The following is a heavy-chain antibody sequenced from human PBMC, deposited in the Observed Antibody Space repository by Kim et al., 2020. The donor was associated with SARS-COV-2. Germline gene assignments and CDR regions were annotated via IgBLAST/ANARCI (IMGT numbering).Heavy chain of an antibody. V-gene: IGHV4-38-2*02. J-gene: IGHJ4*01. Sequence: SETLSLTCTVSGYPISSGYYWGWIRQSPGKGLEWIGNIYHSGSTYYNPSLKSRVTMSVDTSKNQFSLKLSSVTAADTAVYYCARGSYYGSGGYFNGKYY. CDR3: ARGSYYGSGGYFNGKYY. CDR2: IYHSGST. D-gene: IGHD3-10*01. CDR1: GYPISSGYY.